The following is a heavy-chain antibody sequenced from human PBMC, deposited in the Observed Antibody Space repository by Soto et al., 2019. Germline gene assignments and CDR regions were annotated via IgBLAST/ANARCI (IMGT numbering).Heavy chain of an antibody. V-gene: IGHV3-73*02. CDR2: IRSTANSYAT. Sequence: EVQLVESGGGLVQPGGSLKLSCAASGFTFSGSAMHWVRQASGKGLEWVGRIRSTANSYATAYAASVKGRFTISRDDSKHTAYLQMNSLKTEDTAVYYSTSVPSDELPPVFHGMDVWGQGTTVTVSS. CDR3: TSVPSDELPPVFHGMDV. J-gene: IGHJ6*02. D-gene: IGHD2-15*01. CDR1: GFTFSGSA.